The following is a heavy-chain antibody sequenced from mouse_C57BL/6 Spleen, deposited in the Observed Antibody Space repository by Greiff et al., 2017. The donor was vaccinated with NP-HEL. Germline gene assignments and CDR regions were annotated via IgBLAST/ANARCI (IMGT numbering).Heavy chain of an antibody. CDR3: ARGGSSYGYFDV. J-gene: IGHJ1*03. D-gene: IGHD1-1*01. CDR2: IDPSDSYT. CDR1: GYTFTSYW. V-gene: IGHV1-69*01. Sequence: QVHVKQPGAELVMPGASVKLSCKASGYTFTSYWMHWVKQRPGQGLEWIGEIDPSDSYTNYNQKFKGKSTLTVDKSSSTAYMQLSSLTSEDSAVYYCARGGSSYGYFDVWGTGTTVTVSS.